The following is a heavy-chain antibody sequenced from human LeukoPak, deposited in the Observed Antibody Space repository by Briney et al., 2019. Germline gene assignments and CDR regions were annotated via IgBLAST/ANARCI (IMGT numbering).Heavy chain of an antibody. D-gene: IGHD2/OR15-2a*01. V-gene: IGHV3-23*01. Sequence: GGSLRLSCAAFGFPLSSYAMSWVRQAPGKGLEWVSATSSSDAGTYHADSVRGRFTISRDNSKNTLYLQMNSLRVEDAAVYYCAKDGSMPWGYYMDVWGKGTTVTISS. J-gene: IGHJ6*03. CDR3: AKDGSMPWGYYMDV. CDR2: TSSSDAGT. CDR1: GFPLSSYA.